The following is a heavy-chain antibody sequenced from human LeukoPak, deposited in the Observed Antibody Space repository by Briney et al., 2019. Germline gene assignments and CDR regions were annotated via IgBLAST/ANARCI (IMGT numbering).Heavy chain of an antibody. J-gene: IGHJ4*02. Sequence: SETLSLTCTVSGGSISSSSYYWGWIRQPPGKGLEWIGSIYYSGSTYYNPSLKSRVTISVDTSKNQFSLKLSSVTAADTAVYYCARDTGGYSYGLDYWGQGTLVTVSS. CDR2: IYYSGST. V-gene: IGHV4-39*07. CDR3: ARDTGGYSYGLDY. D-gene: IGHD5-18*01. CDR1: GGSISSSSYY.